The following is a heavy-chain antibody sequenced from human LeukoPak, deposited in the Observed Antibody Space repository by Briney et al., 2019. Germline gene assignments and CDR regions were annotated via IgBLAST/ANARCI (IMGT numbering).Heavy chain of an antibody. CDR1: GYTFTSYG. Sequence: RASVKVSFKASGYTFTSYGISWVRQAPGQGLEWMGWISAYNGNTNYAQKLQGRVTMTTDTSTSTAYMELRSLRSDDTAVYYCARDDGDYINYDYHGMDVWGQGTTVTVSS. V-gene: IGHV1-18*01. D-gene: IGHD4-17*01. CDR2: ISAYNGNT. J-gene: IGHJ6*02. CDR3: ARDDGDYINYDYHGMDV.